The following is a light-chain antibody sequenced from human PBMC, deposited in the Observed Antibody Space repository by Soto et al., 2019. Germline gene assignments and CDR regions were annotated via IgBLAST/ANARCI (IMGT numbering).Light chain of an antibody. CDR1: SSDVGAYKY. Sequence: QSALTQPPSASGSPGQSVTISCTGSSSDVGAYKYVSWYQQHPGKAPKLMIYEVTKRPSGVPDRFSGSKSGNTASLTVSGLQAEDEADYYCSSYAGSNNLPFGGGTKLTVL. V-gene: IGLV2-8*01. J-gene: IGLJ3*02. CDR3: SSYAGSNNLP. CDR2: EVT.